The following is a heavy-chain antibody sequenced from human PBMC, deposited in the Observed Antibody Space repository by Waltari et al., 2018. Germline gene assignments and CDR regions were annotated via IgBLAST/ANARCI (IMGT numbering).Heavy chain of an antibody. Sequence: QVHLVQSGAEVKKPGASVKVSCKASGYSFSSYSLNWVRQVPGQGLEWMGWIRTYNGATNYAQKFQGRVTMTTDTSTSTAYMELRSLTSDDTAVYYCARDPGVLYFQHWGQGTLVTVSS. V-gene: IGHV1-18*01. CDR1: GYSFSSYS. CDR3: ARDPGVLYFQH. D-gene: IGHD2-8*01. J-gene: IGHJ1*01. CDR2: IRTYNGAT.